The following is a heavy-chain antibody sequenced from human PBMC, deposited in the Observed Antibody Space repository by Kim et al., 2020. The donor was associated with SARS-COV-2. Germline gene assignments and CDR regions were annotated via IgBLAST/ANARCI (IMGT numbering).Heavy chain of an antibody. V-gene: IGHV3-74*01. CDR2: INSDGSST. J-gene: IGHJ4*02. Sequence: RGSLRLSCAASGFTFSSYWMHWVRQAPGKGLVWVSRINSDGSSTSYADSVKGRFTISRDNAKNTLYLQMNSLRAEDTAVYYCARARRPMVATAANDYWGQGTLVTVSS. D-gene: IGHD5-12*01. CDR1: GFTFSSYW. CDR3: ARARRPMVATAANDY.